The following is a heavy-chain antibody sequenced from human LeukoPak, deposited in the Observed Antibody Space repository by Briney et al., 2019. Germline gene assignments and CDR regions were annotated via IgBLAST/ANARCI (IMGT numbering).Heavy chain of an antibody. V-gene: IGHV3-11*01. CDR2: ISSSGSTI. CDR1: GFTFSDYY. CDR3: ARADGSGSYRDY. J-gene: IGHJ4*02. Sequence: PGGSLRLSCAASGFTFSDYYMSWIRQAPGKGLEWVSYISSSGSTIYYAGSVKGRFTISRDNAKNSLYLQMNGLRAEDTAVYYCARADGSGSYRDYWGQGTLVTVSS. D-gene: IGHD3-10*01.